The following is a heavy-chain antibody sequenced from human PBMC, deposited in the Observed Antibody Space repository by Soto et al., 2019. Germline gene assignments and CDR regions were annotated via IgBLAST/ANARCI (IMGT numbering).Heavy chain of an antibody. CDR1: GGTFSSYA. CDR2: IIPIFGTA. V-gene: IGHV1-69*13. CDR3: ARGTGIAVAGTLSS. D-gene: IGHD6-19*01. Sequence: EASVKVSCKASGGTFSSYAISWVRQAPGQGLEWMGGIIPIFGTANYAQKFQGRVTITADESTSTAYMELSSLRSEDTAVYYCARGTGIAVAGTLSSWGQGTLVTVSS. J-gene: IGHJ5*02.